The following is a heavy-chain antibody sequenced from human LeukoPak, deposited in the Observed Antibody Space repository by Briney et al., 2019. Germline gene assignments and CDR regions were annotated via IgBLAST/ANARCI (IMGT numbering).Heavy chain of an antibody. D-gene: IGHD1-26*01. CDR2: IYTSGST. CDR1: GGSISSGSYY. V-gene: IGHV4-61*02. J-gene: IGHJ4*02. CDR3: ARAQTRYSGSYYVDY. Sequence: SETLSLTCTVSGGSISSGSYYWSWIRQPAGKGLEWIGRIYTSGSTNYNPSLKSRVTISVDTSKNQFSLKLSSVTAADTAVYYCARAQTRYSGSYYVDYWGQGTLVTVSS.